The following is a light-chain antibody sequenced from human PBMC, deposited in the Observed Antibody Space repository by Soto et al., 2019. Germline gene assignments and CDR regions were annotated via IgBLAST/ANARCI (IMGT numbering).Light chain of an antibody. CDR2: RNN. CDR3: AACDDSLSGFYV. Sequence: QSVLTQPPSASGTPGQRVTISCSGSSSNIGSNYVYWYQQLPGTAPKLLIYRNNQRPSAVPDRFSGSKSGTSASLAISGLRSEDEADYYCAACDDSLSGFYVFGTGTKVTVL. J-gene: IGLJ1*01. V-gene: IGLV1-47*01. CDR1: SSNIGSNY.